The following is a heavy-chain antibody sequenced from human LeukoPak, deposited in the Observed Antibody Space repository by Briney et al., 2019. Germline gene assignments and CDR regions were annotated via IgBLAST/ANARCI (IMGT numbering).Heavy chain of an antibody. CDR1: GFTFISYW. V-gene: IGHV3-74*01. Sequence: TGGSLRLSCAASGFTFISYWMHWVRQAPGKGLVWVSRVNADGSSTSYADSVKGRFTISRDNAENTLYLQMNSLRAEDTAVYYCAREDYSSSSGWFDPWGQGTLVTVSS. CDR2: VNADGSST. CDR3: AREDYSSSSGWFDP. J-gene: IGHJ5*02. D-gene: IGHD6-6*01.